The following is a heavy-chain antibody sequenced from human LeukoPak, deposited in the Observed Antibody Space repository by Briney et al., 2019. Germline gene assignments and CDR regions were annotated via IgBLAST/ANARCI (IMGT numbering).Heavy chain of an antibody. J-gene: IGHJ4*02. Sequence: GGSLRLSCAASGFNVSSNYMNWVRQAPGKGLQWVSVIYSGGRTFYVDSVKDRFTISRDISKNMVYLQMSSLRAEDTAVYYCARAPGLWGATSLDLWGQGTLVTVSS. CDR1: GFNVSSNY. V-gene: IGHV3-66*01. D-gene: IGHD2-21*01. CDR3: ARAPGLWGATSLDL. CDR2: IYSGGRT.